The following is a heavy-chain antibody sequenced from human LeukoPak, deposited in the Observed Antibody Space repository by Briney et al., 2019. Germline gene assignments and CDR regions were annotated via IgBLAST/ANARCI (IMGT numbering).Heavy chain of an antibody. CDR1: EFTFNRYW. J-gene: IGHJ4*02. D-gene: IGHD3-10*01. V-gene: IGHV3-7*04. CDR3: TRDALFGSGRTHLDF. CDR2: IKHDGSEA. Sequence: GGSLPLSSAASEFTFNRYWMSWVRQAPGKGLEWVANIKHDGSEAHYVDSVKGRFTISRDNAKNSLSLQMNSLNVDDTGVYFCTRDALFGSGRTHLDFWSQRALVSVSS.